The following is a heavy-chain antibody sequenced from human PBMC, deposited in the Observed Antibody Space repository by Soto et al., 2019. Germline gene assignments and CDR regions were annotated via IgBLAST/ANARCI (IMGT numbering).Heavy chain of an antibody. D-gene: IGHD2-2*01. CDR1: SGSISSSNW. CDR3: ARETVVVPAANLIDYYYYYMDV. V-gene: IGHV4-4*02. J-gene: IGHJ6*03. Sequence: SETLSLTCAVSSGSISSSNWWSWVRQPPGKGLEWIGEIYHSGSTNYNPSLKSRVTISVDKSKNQFSLKLSSVTAADTAVYYCARETVVVPAANLIDYYYYYMDVWGKGTTVTVSS. CDR2: IYHSGST.